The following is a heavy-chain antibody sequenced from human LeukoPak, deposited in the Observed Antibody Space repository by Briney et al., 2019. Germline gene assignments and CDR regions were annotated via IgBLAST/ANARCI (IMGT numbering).Heavy chain of an antibody. Sequence: SETLSLTCAVYGGSFSGYYWSWIRQPPGKELERIGEINHSGSTNYNPSLKSRVTISVDTSKNQFSLKLSSVTAADTAVYYCARGQYCSGGSCYSDWFDPWGQGTLVTVSS. CDR3: ARGQYCSGGSCYSDWFDP. J-gene: IGHJ5*02. CDR2: INHSGST. D-gene: IGHD2-15*01. V-gene: IGHV4-34*01. CDR1: GGSFSGYY.